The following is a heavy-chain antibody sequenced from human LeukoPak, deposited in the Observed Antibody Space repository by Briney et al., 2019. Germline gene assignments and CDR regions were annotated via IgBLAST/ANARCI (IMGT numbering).Heavy chain of an antibody. J-gene: IGHJ4*02. CDR1: GFTFSSYW. V-gene: IGHV3-74*01. CDR2: INTDGSST. CDR3: AKDLDRGSFHY. D-gene: IGHD6-25*01. Sequence: GGSLRLSCAASGFTFSSYWMHWVRQAPGKGLVWVSRINTDGSSTSYADSVKGRFTISRDNAKNTLYLQMNSLRAEDTAVYYCAKDLDRGSFHYWGQGTLVTVSS.